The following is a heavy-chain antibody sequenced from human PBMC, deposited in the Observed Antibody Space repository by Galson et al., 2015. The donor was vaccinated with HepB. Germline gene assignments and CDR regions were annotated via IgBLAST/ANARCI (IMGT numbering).Heavy chain of an antibody. CDR1: GFSLSNARMG. J-gene: IGHJ6*02. CDR3: ARIPPNLLRYFDGSYGMDV. Sequence: PALVKPTQTLTLTCTVSGFSLSNARMGVSWIRQPPGKALEWLAHIFSNDEKSYSTSLKSRLTISKDTSKSQVVLTMTNMDPVDTATYYCARIPPNLLRYFDGSYGMDVWGQGTTVTVSS. CDR2: IFSNDEK. D-gene: IGHD3-9*01. V-gene: IGHV2-26*01.